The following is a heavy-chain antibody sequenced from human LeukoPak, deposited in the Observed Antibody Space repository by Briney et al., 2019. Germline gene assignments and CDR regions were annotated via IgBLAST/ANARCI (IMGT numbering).Heavy chain of an antibody. CDR3: ARVLYYYDSSGYYRWFDP. Sequence: SETLSLTCAVYGGSFSGYYWSWIRQPPGKGLEWIGEINHSGSTNYNPSLKSRVTISVDTSKNQFSLKLSSVTAADTAVYYCARVLYYYDSSGYYRWFDPWGQGTLVTVSS. J-gene: IGHJ5*02. CDR1: GGSFSGYY. D-gene: IGHD3-22*01. CDR2: INHSGST. V-gene: IGHV4-34*01.